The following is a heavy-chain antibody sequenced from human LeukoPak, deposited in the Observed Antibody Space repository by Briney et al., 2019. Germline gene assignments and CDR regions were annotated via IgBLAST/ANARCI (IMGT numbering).Heavy chain of an antibody. CDR3: AKDSNWNDAKVERSDYYYYYMDV. Sequence: GRSLRLSCAASGFTFSSYGMHWVRQAPGKGLEWVAVISYDGSNKYYADSVKGRFTISRDNSKNTLYLQMNSLRAEDTAVYYCAKDSNWNDAKVERSDYYYYYMDVWGKGTTVTVSS. V-gene: IGHV3-30*18. D-gene: IGHD1-20*01. CDR1: GFTFSSYG. J-gene: IGHJ6*03. CDR2: ISYDGSNK.